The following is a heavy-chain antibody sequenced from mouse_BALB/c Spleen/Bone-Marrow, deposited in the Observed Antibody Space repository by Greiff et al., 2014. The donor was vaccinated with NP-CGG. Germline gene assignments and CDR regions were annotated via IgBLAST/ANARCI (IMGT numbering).Heavy chain of an antibody. J-gene: IGHJ3*01. CDR2: INPYNGGT. V-gene: IGHV1-18*01. CDR1: GYSFTGYT. Sequence: VQLQQSGPELAKPGASMKISCKASGYSFTGYTMNWVKQSHGKSLEWIGLINPYNGGTSYNQKFKGKATLTVDKSSSTAYMEPLSLTSEDSAVYYCARDYYGSSYGFAYWGQGTLVTVSA. CDR3: ARDYYGSSYGFAY. D-gene: IGHD1-1*01.